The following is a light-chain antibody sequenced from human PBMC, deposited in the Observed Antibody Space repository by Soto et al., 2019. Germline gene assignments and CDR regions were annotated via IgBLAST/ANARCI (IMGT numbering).Light chain of an antibody. Sequence: MTQSPATLSVSPGARATLSFRAGQNIHTNLDWYQQKPGKAPKLLIYGASNLQSGVPSRFRGSGSGTDFTLTISSLQPEDFETYYCLQDFNYPWSFGQGTKVDIK. J-gene: IGKJ1*01. V-gene: IGKV1-6*01. CDR2: GAS. CDR1: QNIHTN. CDR3: LQDFNYPWS.